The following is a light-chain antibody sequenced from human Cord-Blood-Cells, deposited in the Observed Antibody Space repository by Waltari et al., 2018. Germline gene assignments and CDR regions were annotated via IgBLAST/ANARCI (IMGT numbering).Light chain of an antibody. Sequence: QSALTQPASVSGSPGQSITISCTGTSSDVGGYKYVSWYQQHPGKAPKLMIYDVSNRPSGVSNHFSGSKSGNTASLTISGLQAEDEADYYCSSYTSSSTLYVFGTGTKVTVL. V-gene: IGLV2-14*01. J-gene: IGLJ1*01. CDR3: SSYTSSSTLYV. CDR1: SSDVGGYKY. CDR2: DVS.